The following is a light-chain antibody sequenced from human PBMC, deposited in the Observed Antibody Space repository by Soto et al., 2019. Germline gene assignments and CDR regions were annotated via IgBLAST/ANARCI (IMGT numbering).Light chain of an antibody. V-gene: IGKV1-5*03. CDR1: QVLFSL. CDR2: KAS. CDR3: QHYNSYPWT. Sequence: DIQITQSPSILSLSFGDRVTISCHSGQVLFSLLTWYHQKLGKAPNLLIYKASHLESGVPTRFSGSRSGTKFTLTTSSLRPGDFATYYCQHYNSYPWTFGQGTKVDIK. J-gene: IGKJ1*01.